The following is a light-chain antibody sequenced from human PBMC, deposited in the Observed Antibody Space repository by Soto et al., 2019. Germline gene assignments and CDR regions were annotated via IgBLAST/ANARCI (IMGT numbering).Light chain of an antibody. J-gene: IGKJ1*01. V-gene: IGKV3-20*01. Sequence: EIVLTQSPGTLSLSPGERATLFCRASQTITTSQLAWYQQKPGQAPRVLIFGASNRATGIPDRFSGSGSGTDFTLTISRLEPEDFAIYYCQQHAGPPRTFGQGTTVEVK. CDR1: QTITTSQ. CDR3: QQHAGPPRT. CDR2: GAS.